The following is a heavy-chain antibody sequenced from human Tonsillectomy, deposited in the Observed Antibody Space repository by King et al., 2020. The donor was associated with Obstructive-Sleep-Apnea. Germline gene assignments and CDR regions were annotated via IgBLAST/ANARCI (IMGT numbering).Heavy chain of an antibody. D-gene: IGHD3-22*01. CDR3: GRAVKTYYYDSSGLDS. V-gene: IGHV4-30-4*01. Sequence: VQLQESGPRLVKPSETLSLTCTVSGGSISSGNYYWSWIRQPPGKGLEWIGCIYYSGSTYYNSSLKSRVSVSVDTSKSQFSLRLNSVTAADTAVYYLGRAVKTYYYDSSGLDSWGQGTLVTVSS. CDR1: GGSISSGNYY. J-gene: IGHJ4*02. CDR2: IYYSGST.